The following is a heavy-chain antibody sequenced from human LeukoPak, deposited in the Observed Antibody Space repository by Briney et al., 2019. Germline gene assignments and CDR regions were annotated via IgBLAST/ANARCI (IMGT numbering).Heavy chain of an antibody. CDR1: GFTLSSHW. V-gene: IGHV3-7*03. CDR2: IKQDGSEK. J-gene: IGHJ5*02. D-gene: IGHD6-19*01. Sequence: GGSLRLSCAASGFTLSSHWMVWVRQAPGKGLEWGANIKQDGSEKYYVDSVKGRFTISRDNAKNSLYLQMNSLRAEDTAVYYCARPVAVAGYNWFDPWGQGTLVTVSS. CDR3: ARPVAVAGYNWFDP.